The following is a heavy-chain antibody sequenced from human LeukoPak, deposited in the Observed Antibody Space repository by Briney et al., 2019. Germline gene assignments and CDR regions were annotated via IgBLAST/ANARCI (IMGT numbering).Heavy chain of an antibody. CDR2: INWNGGST. Sequence: GGSLRLSCAASGFTFDDYGMSWIRQAPGKGLEWVSGINWNGGSTGYADSVKGRFTISRDNAKNSLYLQMNSLRAEDTALYYCARFKVWLPYDYWGQGTLVTVSS. CDR1: GFTFDDYG. CDR3: ARFKVWLPYDY. D-gene: IGHD3-16*01. V-gene: IGHV3-20*04. J-gene: IGHJ4*02.